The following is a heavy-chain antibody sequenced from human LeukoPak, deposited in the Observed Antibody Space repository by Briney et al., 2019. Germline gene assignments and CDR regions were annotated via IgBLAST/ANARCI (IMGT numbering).Heavy chain of an antibody. Sequence: GGSLRLSCAASGFTFSSYSMNWVRQAPGKGLEWVSSISTSSSYIYYADSVQGRFTISRDNARNSLYLKMNPLRAEDTAVYSCARGADGVSSNSRGWFDPWGQGTLVTVSS. CDR1: GFTFSSYS. CDR3: ARGADGVSSNSRGWFDP. J-gene: IGHJ5*02. CDR2: ISTSSSYI. D-gene: IGHD2-15*01. V-gene: IGHV3-21*01.